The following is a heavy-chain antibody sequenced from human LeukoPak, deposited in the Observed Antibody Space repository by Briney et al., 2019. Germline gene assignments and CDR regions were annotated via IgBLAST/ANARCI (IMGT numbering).Heavy chain of an antibody. Sequence: SVKVSCKASGGTFSSYAISWVRQAPGQGLEWMGGIIPIFGTANYAQTFQGRVTITADESTSTAYMELSSLRSEDTAVYYCARDHADDYVWGSYRYPDDAFDIWGQGTTVTVSS. CDR3: ARDHADDYVWGSYRYPDDAFDI. D-gene: IGHD3-16*02. CDR1: GGTFSSYA. V-gene: IGHV1-69*01. J-gene: IGHJ3*02. CDR2: IIPIFGTA.